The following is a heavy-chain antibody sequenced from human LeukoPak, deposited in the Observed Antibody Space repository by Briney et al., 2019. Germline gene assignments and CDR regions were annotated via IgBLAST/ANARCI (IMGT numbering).Heavy chain of an antibody. CDR3: ARVAVAGSSRLDY. CDR1: GGSFIGYY. Sequence: SETLSLTCAVYGGSFIGYYWSWIRQPPGKGLEWIGEINHSGSTNYNPSLKSRVTISVDTSKNQFSLKLSSVTAADTAVYYCARVAVAGSSRLDYWGQGTLVTVSS. J-gene: IGHJ4*02. CDR2: INHSGST. D-gene: IGHD6-19*01. V-gene: IGHV4-34*01.